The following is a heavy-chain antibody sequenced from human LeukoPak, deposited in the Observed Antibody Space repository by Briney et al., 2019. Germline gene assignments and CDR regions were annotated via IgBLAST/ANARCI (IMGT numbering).Heavy chain of an antibody. V-gene: IGHV4-39*01. CDR3: ARRAVGTFDY. Sequence: SETLSLTCTVSGGSISSSSYYWGWICQPPGKGLEWIGSIYYSGSTYYNPSLKSRVSISIDTSKNQFSLNLSSVTAADTAVYYCARRAVGTFDYWGQGTLVTVSS. CDR2: IYYSGST. D-gene: IGHD6-13*01. CDR1: GGSISSSSYY. J-gene: IGHJ4*02.